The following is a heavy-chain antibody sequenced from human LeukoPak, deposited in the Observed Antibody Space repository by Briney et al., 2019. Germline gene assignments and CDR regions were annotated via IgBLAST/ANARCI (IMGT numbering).Heavy chain of an antibody. J-gene: IGHJ5*02. CDR3: ATSLYYDFWSRGIRSQNWFDT. CDR1: GYSLTELS. Sequence: APVKVSCKVSGYSLTELSMHWVRQAPGKGREWMGGFDPEDGETIYARKSQGRDTMTEDTSTDTAYMELSSLRSEDAALYCCATSLYYDFWSRGIRSQNWFDTWGQGTLVTVSS. CDR2: FDPEDGET. V-gene: IGHV1-24*01. D-gene: IGHD3-3*01.